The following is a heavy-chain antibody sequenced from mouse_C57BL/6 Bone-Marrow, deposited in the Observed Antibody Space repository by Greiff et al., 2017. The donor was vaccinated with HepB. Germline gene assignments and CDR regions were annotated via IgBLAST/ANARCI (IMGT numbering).Heavy chain of an antibody. CDR3: TEGGYYGSSYCWYFDV. V-gene: IGHV14-4*01. D-gene: IGHD1-1*01. CDR2: IDPENGDT. CDR1: GFNIKDDY. Sequence: VQLQQSGAELVRPGASVKLSCTASGFNIKDDYMHWVKQRPEQGLEWIGWIDPENGDTEYASKFQGKATITADTSSNTAYLQLSSLTSEDTAVYYWTEGGYYGSSYCWYFDVWGTGTTVTVSS. J-gene: IGHJ1*03.